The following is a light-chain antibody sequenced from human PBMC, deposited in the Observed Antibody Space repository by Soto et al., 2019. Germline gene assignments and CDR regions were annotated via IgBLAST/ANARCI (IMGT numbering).Light chain of an antibody. CDR2: GAS. Sequence: AIQMTQSPSSLSASVGDRVTVTCRASQDIRSDLGWYQQKPGKAPQLLIYGASRLQSGVPSRFRGSGYGTVCTLTISSMEPEDFATYYCLEDDTYPLTFGGGTKV. V-gene: IGKV1-6*02. CDR3: LEDDTYPLT. CDR1: QDIRSD. J-gene: IGKJ4*02.